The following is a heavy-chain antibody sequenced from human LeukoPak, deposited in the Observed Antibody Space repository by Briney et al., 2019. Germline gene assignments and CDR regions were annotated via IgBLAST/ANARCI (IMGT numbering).Heavy chain of an antibody. CDR2: ISSSSSYI. Sequence: GGSLRLSCAASGFTFSSYSMNWVRQAPGKGLEWVSSISSSSSYIYYADSVKGRFTISRDNAKNSLYLQMNSLRAEDTAVYYCARDEYAVATIPLDYWGQGTLVTVSS. D-gene: IGHD5-12*01. J-gene: IGHJ4*02. CDR1: GFTFSSYS. CDR3: ARDEYAVATIPLDY. V-gene: IGHV3-21*01.